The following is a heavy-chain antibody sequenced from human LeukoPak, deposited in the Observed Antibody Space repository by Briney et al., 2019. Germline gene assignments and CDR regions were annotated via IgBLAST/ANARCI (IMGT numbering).Heavy chain of an antibody. V-gene: IGHV1-69*05. J-gene: IGHJ3*02. D-gene: IGHD6-6*01. Sequence: SVKVSCKASGYNFISYEINWVRQAPGQGLEWMGGIIPIFGTANYAQKFQGRVTITTDESTSTAYMELSSLRSEDTAVYYCARDGSQQLVDAFDIWGQGTMVTVSS. CDR3: ARDGSQQLVDAFDI. CDR1: GYNFISYE. CDR2: IIPIFGTA.